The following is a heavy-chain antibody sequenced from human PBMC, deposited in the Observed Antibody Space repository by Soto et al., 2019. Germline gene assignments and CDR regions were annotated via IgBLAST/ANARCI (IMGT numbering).Heavy chain of an antibody. D-gene: IGHD1-26*01. Sequence: GGSLRLSCAASGFTFSSYWMLWVRQAPGKGLVWVSRSNSDGSVTAYADSVKGRFTISRDNAMNTLYLQMSSLRAEDTAVYYCARGYSGSYRLDFWGRGTLVTVSS. J-gene: IGHJ4*02. CDR2: SNSDGSVT. CDR3: ARGYSGSYRLDF. V-gene: IGHV3-74*01. CDR1: GFTFSSYW.